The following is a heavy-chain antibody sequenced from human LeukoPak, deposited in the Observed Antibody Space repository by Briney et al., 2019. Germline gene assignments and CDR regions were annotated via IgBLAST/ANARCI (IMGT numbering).Heavy chain of an antibody. D-gene: IGHD3-9*01. J-gene: IGHJ4*02. Sequence: ASVKVSCKASGYTFTGYYMHWVRQAPGQGLEWMGIINSSGGTTSYAQKFQGRVTMTRDTSTSTVYMELSSLRSEDTAVYYCARSRSLRYFDWLLSYWGQGTLVTVSS. V-gene: IGHV1-46*01. CDR2: INSSGGTT. CDR1: GYTFTGYY. CDR3: ARSRSLRYFDWLLSY.